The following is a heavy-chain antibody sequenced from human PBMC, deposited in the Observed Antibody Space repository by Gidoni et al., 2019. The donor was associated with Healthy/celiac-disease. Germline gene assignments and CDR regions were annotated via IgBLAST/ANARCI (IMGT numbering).Heavy chain of an antibody. D-gene: IGHD2-15*01. CDR2: IAYDGSNK. V-gene: IGHV3-30*18. J-gene: IGHJ4*02. Sequence: QVHLVESGGGVVQPGRSLRRSCAASGFTFSNYGMHWVRQAQGKGLEWVALIAYDGSNKFYGDSVKGRFTISRDNSKNTLYLQMNTLRPEDTAVYYCAKDREHCSGGSCYVYDYWGQGTLVTVSS. CDR1: GFTFSNYG. CDR3: AKDREHCSGGSCYVYDY.